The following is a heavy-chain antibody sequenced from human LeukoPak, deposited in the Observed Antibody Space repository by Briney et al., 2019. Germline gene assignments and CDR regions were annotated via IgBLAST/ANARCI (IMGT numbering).Heavy chain of an antibody. CDR2: ISGSGGST. V-gene: IGHV3-23*01. D-gene: IGHD3-22*01. J-gene: IGHJ4*02. Sequence: GGSLRLSCAASGFTFSSYAMSWVRQAPGKGLEWVSAISGSGGSTYYADSVKGRFTISRDNSKNTLYLQMNSLRSEDTAVYYCARRGQDDSSGYYYYSYWGQGTLVTVSS. CDR1: GFTFSSYA. CDR3: ARRGQDDSSGYYYYSY.